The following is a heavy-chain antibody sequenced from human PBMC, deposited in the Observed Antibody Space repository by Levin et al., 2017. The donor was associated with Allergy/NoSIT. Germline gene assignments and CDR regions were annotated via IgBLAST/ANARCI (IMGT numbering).Heavy chain of an antibody. D-gene: IGHD3-16*01. J-gene: IGHJ4*02. Sequence: PGGSLRLSCAASGFTFSSYGMHWVRQAPGKGLEWVAVISYDGSNKYYADSVKGRFTISRDNSKNTLYLQMNSLRAEDTAVYYCAKVGGLVDRSDYWGQGTLVTVSS. CDR3: AKVGGLVDRSDY. V-gene: IGHV3-30*18. CDR1: GFTFSSYG. CDR2: ISYDGSNK.